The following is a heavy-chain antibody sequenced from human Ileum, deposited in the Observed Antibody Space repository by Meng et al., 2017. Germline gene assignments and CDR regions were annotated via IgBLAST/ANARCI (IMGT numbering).Heavy chain of an antibody. D-gene: IGHD3-10*01. CDR2: ISSAGGTI. Sequence: GESLKISCAASGFMFSTYEMKWVRQAPGKGLEWISYISSAGGTIYHADSVKGPFTISRDNAKSSLYLQMNSLRVKDTAVYYCARDGLRFTMVVWGHGTTVTGAS. V-gene: IGHV3-48*03. CDR1: GFMFSTYE. CDR3: ARDGLRFTMVV. J-gene: IGHJ6*02.